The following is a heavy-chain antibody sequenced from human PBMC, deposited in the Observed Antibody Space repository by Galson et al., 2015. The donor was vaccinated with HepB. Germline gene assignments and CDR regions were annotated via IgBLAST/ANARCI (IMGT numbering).Heavy chain of an antibody. Sequence: SVKVSCKTSGFTFTGFYIHWVRQAPGQGLEWMGRINPNTGDTDYAQNFQGRVTMTTETSTNTAYMELRSLRSADTAVYYCARDVDWALDYWGQGTLVTVSS. CDR2: INPNTGDT. J-gene: IGHJ4*02. D-gene: IGHD3-9*01. V-gene: IGHV1-2*06. CDR3: ARDVDWALDY. CDR1: GFTFTGFY.